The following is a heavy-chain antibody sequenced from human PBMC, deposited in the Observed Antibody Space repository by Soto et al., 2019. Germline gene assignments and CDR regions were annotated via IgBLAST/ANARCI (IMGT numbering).Heavy chain of an antibody. CDR1: GFTFSIYA. Sequence: PGGSLRLSCSASGFTFSIYAMHWVRQAPGKGLEYVSAISSNGGSTYYADSVKGRFTISRDNSKNTLYLQMSSLRAEDTAVYYCVKGGRXLRFLEWFPVGGNYYYGMDVWGQGTTVTVS. D-gene: IGHD3-3*01. CDR2: ISSNGGST. V-gene: IGHV3-64D*06. CDR3: VKGGRXLRFLEWFPVGGNYYYGMDV. J-gene: IGHJ6*02.